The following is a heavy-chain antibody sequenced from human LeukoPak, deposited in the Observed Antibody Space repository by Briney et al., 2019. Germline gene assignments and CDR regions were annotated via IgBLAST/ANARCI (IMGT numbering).Heavy chain of an antibody. Sequence: GGSLRLSCAASGFTFSNTWMHWVRQTPGKGLAWVSRMNSGGSTINYADSVKGRFTISRDNAKNTLYLQMNSLRDEDTAIYYCATAGEYRFAYWGRGTLVTVSS. D-gene: IGHD2/OR15-2a*01. V-gene: IGHV3-74*01. J-gene: IGHJ4*02. CDR2: MNSGGSTI. CDR1: GFTFSNTW. CDR3: ATAGEYRFAY.